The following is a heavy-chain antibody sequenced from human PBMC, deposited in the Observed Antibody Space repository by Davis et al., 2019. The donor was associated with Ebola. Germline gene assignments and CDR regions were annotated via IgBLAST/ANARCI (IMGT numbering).Heavy chain of an antibody. CDR1: GYTFTSYD. CDR3: AREAKSSYDAFDI. J-gene: IGHJ3*02. D-gene: IGHD6-6*01. Sequence: SVKVSCKASGYTFTSYDINWVRQATGQGLEWMGGIIPILGIANYAQKFQGRVTITADKSTSTAYMELSSLRSEDTAVYYCAREAKSSYDAFDIWGQGTMVTVSS. CDR2: IIPILGIA. V-gene: IGHV1-69*10.